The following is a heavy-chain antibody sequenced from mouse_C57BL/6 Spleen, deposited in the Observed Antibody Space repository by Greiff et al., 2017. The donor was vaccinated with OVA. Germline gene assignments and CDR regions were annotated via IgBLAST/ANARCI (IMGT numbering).Heavy chain of an antibody. D-gene: IGHD2-4*01. CDR1: GYAFSSSW. Sequence: VQLQESGPELVKPGASVKISCKASGYAFSSSWMNWVKQRPGKGLEWIGRIYPGDGDTNYNGKFKGKATLTADKSSSTDYMQLSSLTSEDSAVYFCARSKAYYDYAYAMDYWGQGTSVTVSS. J-gene: IGHJ4*01. CDR2: IYPGDGDT. CDR3: ARSKAYYDYAYAMDY. V-gene: IGHV1-82*01.